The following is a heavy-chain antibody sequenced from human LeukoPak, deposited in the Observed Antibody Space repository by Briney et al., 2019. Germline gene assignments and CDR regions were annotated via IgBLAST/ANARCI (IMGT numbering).Heavy chain of an antibody. CDR2: ISGSGDIT. Sequence: PGGSLRLSCAASGFTFSSYGMHWVRQAPGKGLEWVSTISGSGDITYYADSVKGRFTISRDKSKNTLYLQINSLRAEDTAVYYCAKDHSSSWRQYYFDYWGQGTLVTVSS. D-gene: IGHD6-13*01. CDR3: AKDHSSSWRQYYFDY. CDR1: GFTFSSYG. V-gene: IGHV3-23*01. J-gene: IGHJ4*02.